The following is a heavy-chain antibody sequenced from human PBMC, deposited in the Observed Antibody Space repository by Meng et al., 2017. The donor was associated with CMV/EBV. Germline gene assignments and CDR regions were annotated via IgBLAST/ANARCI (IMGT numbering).Heavy chain of an antibody. Sequence: GESLKISCAASGFTFSSYSMNWVRQAPGKGLEWVSYISSSSSTIYYADSVKGRFTISRDNAKNSLYLQMNSLRAEDTAVYHCARYSYGNFDYWGQGTLVTVSS. CDR3: ARYSYGNFDY. D-gene: IGHD5-18*01. J-gene: IGHJ4*02. CDR2: ISSSSSTI. V-gene: IGHV3-48*04. CDR1: GFTFSSYS.